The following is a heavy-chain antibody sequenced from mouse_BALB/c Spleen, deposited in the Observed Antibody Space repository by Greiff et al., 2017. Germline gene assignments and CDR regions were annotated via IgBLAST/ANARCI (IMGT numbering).Heavy chain of an antibody. CDR2: INPSNGGT. J-gene: IGHJ4*01. Sequence: QVQLQQSGAELVKPGASVKLSCKASGYTFTSYYMYWVKQRPGQGLEWIGEINPSNGGTNFNEKFKSKATLTVDKSSSTAYMQLSSLTSEDSAVYYCTRIGNYGTEGYYAMDYWGQGTSVTVSS. D-gene: IGHD2-1*01. CDR3: TRIGNYGTEGYYAMDY. V-gene: IGHV1S81*02. CDR1: GYTFTSYY.